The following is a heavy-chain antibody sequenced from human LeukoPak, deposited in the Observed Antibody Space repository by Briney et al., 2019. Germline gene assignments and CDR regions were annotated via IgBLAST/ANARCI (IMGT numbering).Heavy chain of an antibody. D-gene: IGHD3-10*01. V-gene: IGHV3-33*01. CDR1: GFTFSSYG. CDR2: IWYDGSNK. J-gene: IGHJ4*02. CDR3: ARVPHGSGSYNY. Sequence: PGRSLRLSCAASGFTFSSYGMHWVRQAPGKGLEWVAVIWYDGSNKYYADSVKGRFTISRDNSKNTLYLQMNSLRAEDTAVYYCARVPHGSGSYNYWGQGTLVTVSS.